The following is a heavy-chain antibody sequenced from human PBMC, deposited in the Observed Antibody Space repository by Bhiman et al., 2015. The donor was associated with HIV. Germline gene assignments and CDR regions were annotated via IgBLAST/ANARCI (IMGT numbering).Heavy chain of an antibody. CDR2: ISSSSSYI. V-gene: IGHV3-21*03. J-gene: IGHJ4*02. D-gene: IGHD1-7*01. Sequence: VQLVESGGGVVQPGRSLRLSCAASGFTFSNYGMHWVRQGPGKGLEWVSSISSSSSYIYYADSVKGRFSISRDNAKNSLYLQMNSLRAEDTAVYYCATEPGGTTQGRFDFWGQGTLVTVSS. CDR3: ATEPGGTTQGRFDF. CDR1: GFTFSNYG.